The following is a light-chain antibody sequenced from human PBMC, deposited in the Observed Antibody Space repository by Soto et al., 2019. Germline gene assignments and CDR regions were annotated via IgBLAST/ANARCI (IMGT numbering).Light chain of an antibody. CDR1: TANIVSNF. CDR3: ASWDDSLSGVV. CDR2: LND. V-gene: IGLV1-47*01. Sequence: QLVLTQPLSASGTPGQRVTISCSGTTANIVSNFVYWYRHLPGTAPKLLIYLNDQRPSGVPERFSGSKSGTSASLTISALRSEDEADYYCASWDDSLSGVVFGGGTKLTVL. J-gene: IGLJ2*01.